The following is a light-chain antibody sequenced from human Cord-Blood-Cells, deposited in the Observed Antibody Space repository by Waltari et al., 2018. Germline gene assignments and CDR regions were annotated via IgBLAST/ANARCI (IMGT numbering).Light chain of an antibody. CDR1: QDISNY. CDR2: DAS. CDR3: QQYDNRPYT. J-gene: IGKJ2*01. Sequence: DIQMTQSPSSLSASVGDRVTITCQASQDISNYLNWYQQKPGKAPKLLIYDASNLETGVSSSFSGSGSGTDFTFTISSLQPEDIATYYCQQYDNRPYTFGQGTKLEIK. V-gene: IGKV1-33*01.